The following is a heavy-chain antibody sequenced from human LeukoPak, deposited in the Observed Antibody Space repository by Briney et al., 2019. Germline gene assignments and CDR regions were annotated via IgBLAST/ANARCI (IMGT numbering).Heavy chain of an antibody. Sequence: ASVKVSCKVSGYTLTELSMHWVRQAPGKGLEWMGGFDPEDGETIYAQKFQGRVTMTEDTSTDTAYMELSSLRSEDTAVYYCATQAYFGGDCYAPYYFDYWGQGTLVTVSS. V-gene: IGHV1-24*01. CDR1: GYTLTELS. CDR2: FDPEDGET. J-gene: IGHJ4*02. D-gene: IGHD2-21*02. CDR3: ATQAYFGGDCYAPYYFDY.